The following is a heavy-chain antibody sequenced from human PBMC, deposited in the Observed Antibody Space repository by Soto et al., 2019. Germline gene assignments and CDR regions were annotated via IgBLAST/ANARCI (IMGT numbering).Heavy chain of an antibody. V-gene: IGHV4-4*02. J-gene: IGHJ4*02. CDR1: SGYIKAHFW. D-gene: IGHD3-3*01. CDR3: VRSVILSGGSYKGLIRLHYFDT. CDR2: IYHGGSA. Sequence: PSETLALTRLVSSGYIKAHFWRPRVLQPPDKDLEGTGHIYHGGSASYTPSLKNRVTLSLDESKNEFSLNMDSVNAADTAIYYCVRSVILSGGSYKGLIRLHYFDTWGPGTLVTVSS.